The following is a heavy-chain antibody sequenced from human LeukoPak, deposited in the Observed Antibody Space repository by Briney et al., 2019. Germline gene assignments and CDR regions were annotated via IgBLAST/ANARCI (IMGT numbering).Heavy chain of an antibody. CDR1: GGSISSSNSY. D-gene: IGHD3-3*01. Sequence: SQTLSLTCIVSGGSISSSNSYWDWIRQPPGKGLEWIGYIYYSGSTYYNPSLKSRVTISVDTSKNQFSLKLSSVTAADTAVYYCARALTKYDFWSGYYTPTVMDVWGQGTTVTVSS. CDR2: IYYSGST. V-gene: IGHV4-30-4*08. J-gene: IGHJ6*02. CDR3: ARALTKYDFWSGYYTPTVMDV.